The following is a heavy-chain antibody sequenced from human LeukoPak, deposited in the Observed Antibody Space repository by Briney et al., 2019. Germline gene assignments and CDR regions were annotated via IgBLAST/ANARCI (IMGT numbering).Heavy chain of an antibody. V-gene: IGHV1-69*06. CDR2: IIPIFGTA. D-gene: IGHD2-15*01. Sequence: ASVKVSCKASGGTFSSYAISWVRQAPGQGLEWMGGIIPIFGTANYAQKFQGRVTITADKSTSTAYMELSSLRSEDTAVYYCARRPGCSGGSCNYYFDYWGQGTLVTVSS. J-gene: IGHJ4*02. CDR3: ARRPGCSGGSCNYYFDY. CDR1: GGTFSSYA.